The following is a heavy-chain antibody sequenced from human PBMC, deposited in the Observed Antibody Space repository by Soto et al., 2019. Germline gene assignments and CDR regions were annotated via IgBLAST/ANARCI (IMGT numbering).Heavy chain of an antibody. CDR2: IKHDGNEK. D-gene: IGHD4-17*01. Sequence: GGSLRLSCAASGFTFSLYWMSWVRQAPGKGLEWVANIKHDGNEKKYLDFMKGRFTISRDNTRNSLYLQMNSLRDDDTGVYCCVRDFGYGDSDLDHWGQGTLVTVSS. V-gene: IGHV3-7*01. CDR3: VRDFGYGDSDLDH. J-gene: IGHJ4*02. CDR1: GFTFSLYW.